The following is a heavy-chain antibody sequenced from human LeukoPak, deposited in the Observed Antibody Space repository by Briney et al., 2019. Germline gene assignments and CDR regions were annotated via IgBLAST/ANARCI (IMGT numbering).Heavy chain of an antibody. V-gene: IGHV3-64*01. J-gene: IGHJ3*02. CDR1: GFTFSSYA. Sequence: GGSLRLSCAASGFTFSSYALHWVRQAPGKGLEYVSAISSNGGSTYYATSVKGRFTISRDNSKNTLYLQMGSLRAEDMAVYYCARGVGGYSYVRTFDIWGQGTMVTVSS. CDR3: ARGVGGYSYVRTFDI. D-gene: IGHD5-18*01. CDR2: ISSNGGST.